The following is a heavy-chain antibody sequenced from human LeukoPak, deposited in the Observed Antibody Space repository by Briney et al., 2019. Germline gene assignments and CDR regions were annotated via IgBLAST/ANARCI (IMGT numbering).Heavy chain of an antibody. J-gene: IGHJ6*03. CDR1: GSNFSSYA. CDR2: IIPIFGTA. D-gene: IGHD2-2*02. CDR3: ATQADDSSSTSCHIRGAYYYYYMDV. V-gene: IGHV1-69*01. Sequence: SAKVSCKASGSNFSSYAISWVRQAPGQGLEWMGGIIPIFGTANYAQKFQGRVTMTADESTSTAYMELSSLRSEDTAVYYCATQADDSSSTSCHIRGAYYYYYMDVWGKGTTVTVSS.